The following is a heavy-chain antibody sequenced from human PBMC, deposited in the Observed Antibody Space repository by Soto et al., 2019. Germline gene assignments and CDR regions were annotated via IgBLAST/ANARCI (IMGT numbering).Heavy chain of an antibody. V-gene: IGHV4-30-4*01. CDR1: GDSISESGDF. J-gene: IGHJ4*02. Sequence: PSKTLSLTCSVSGDSISESGDFWSWIRQPPGKGLEWIGYISYAGTTYYSPSLQSRISMSVDTSKNHFSLQLTSVTAADTAVYYCARPLYYDSSFDFWGQGTRVTVSS. CDR3: ARPLYYDSSFDF. CDR2: ISYAGTT. D-gene: IGHD3-3*01.